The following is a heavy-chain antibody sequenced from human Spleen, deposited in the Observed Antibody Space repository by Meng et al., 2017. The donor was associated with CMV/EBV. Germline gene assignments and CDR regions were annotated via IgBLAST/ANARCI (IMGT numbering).Heavy chain of an antibody. V-gene: IGHV3-30*02. J-gene: IGHJ4*02. Sequence: GGSLRLSCAASGFTFSTYGMHWVRQAPGKGLEWVAFIRFDGSNTYYADSVKGRFTISRDNSKNTLYLQMNSLRAEDTAVYYCAKGDGSSWYILDSWGQGTLVTVSS. CDR2: IRFDGSNT. CDR3: AKGDGSSWYILDS. D-gene: IGHD6-13*01. CDR1: GFTFSTYG.